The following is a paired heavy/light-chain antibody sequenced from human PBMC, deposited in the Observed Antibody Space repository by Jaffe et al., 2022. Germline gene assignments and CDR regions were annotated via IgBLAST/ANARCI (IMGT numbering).Light chain of an antibody. CDR1: QSVLYSSNNKNY. CDR2: WAS. J-gene: IGKJ4*01. Sequence: DIVMTQSPDSLAVSLGERATINCKSSQSVLYSSNNKNYLAWYQQKPGQPPKLLIYWASIRESGVPDRFSGSGSGTDFTLTISSLQAEDVAVYYCQQYYSSPLTFGGGTKVEIK. V-gene: IGKV4-1*01. CDR3: QQYYSSPLT.
Heavy chain of an antibody. Sequence: QVQLVESGGGVVQPGRSLKLSCAASGFTFSDFGMHWVRQAPGKGLEWVAVISYHGSTIYYVDSVKGRFTISRDNSKNTLYLQMNSLRAEDTAVYYCAKVLRRELSLGGGAFDVWGQGTMVTVSS. D-gene: IGHD3-16*02. CDR3: AKVLRRELSLGGGAFDV. V-gene: IGHV3-30*18. CDR1: GFTFSDFG. CDR2: ISYHGSTI. J-gene: IGHJ3*01.